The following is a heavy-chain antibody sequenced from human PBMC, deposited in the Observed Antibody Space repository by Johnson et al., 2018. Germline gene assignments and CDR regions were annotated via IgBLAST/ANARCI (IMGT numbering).Heavy chain of an antibody. D-gene: IGHD4-17*01. CDR2: INPTSGTK. CDR1: GFTFTSYQ. Sequence: VQLQESGGGLVQPGGSLRLSCAVSGFTFTSYQFNWLRQAPGKGLEWISNINPTSGTKYYADSVRGRFTMSVDTAKNSLYLHMNSLRDEDSAVYYCARERLNDYGDYGPTHDVFDIWGQGTMVTVSS. V-gene: IGHV3-48*02. J-gene: IGHJ3*02. CDR3: ARERLNDYGDYGPTHDVFDI.